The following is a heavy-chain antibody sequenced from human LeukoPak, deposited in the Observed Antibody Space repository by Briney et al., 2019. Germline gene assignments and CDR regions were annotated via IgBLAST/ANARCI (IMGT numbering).Heavy chain of an antibody. CDR1: GFTFSSYA. Sequence: GGSLRLACAASGFTFSSYAMSWVSQAPGKGLEGVSAISGSGGSTYYADSVKGRFTISRDNSKHTLYLQMNSLRAEDTAVYYCARDSGYCSSIGCYVHYFDYWGQGTLVTVSS. CDR3: ARDSGYCSSIGCYVHYFDY. V-gene: IGHV3-23*01. D-gene: IGHD2-2*01. J-gene: IGHJ4*02. CDR2: ISGSGGST.